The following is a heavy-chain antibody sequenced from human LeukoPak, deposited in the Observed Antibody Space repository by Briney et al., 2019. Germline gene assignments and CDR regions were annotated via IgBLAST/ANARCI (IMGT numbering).Heavy chain of an antibody. D-gene: IGHD3-22*01. CDR1: GYSFTGYY. V-gene: IGHV1-2*02. J-gene: IGHJ1*01. CDR3: ARGYYDSSDFEYFQH. CDR2: INPNSGDT. Sequence: ASVKVSCKASGYSFTGYYMHWVRQAPGQGLEWMGWINPNSGDTNFAQNFQGRVTMTRDTSISTVYMELSRLRSDDTAVFYCARGYYDSSDFEYFQHWGQGTLVTVSS.